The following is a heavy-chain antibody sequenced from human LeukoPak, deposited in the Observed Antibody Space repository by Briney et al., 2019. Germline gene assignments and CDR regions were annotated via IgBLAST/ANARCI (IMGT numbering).Heavy chain of an antibody. Sequence: GGSLRLSCAASGFTFSSYAMNWVRQAPGKGLEWVSGISGSGAGTEYADSVKGRFTISRDNSKNTLYLQMNSLRAEDTAVYYCAKIYDILTGYWLWGQGTLVTVSA. CDR1: GFTFSSYA. CDR2: ISGSGAGT. D-gene: IGHD3-9*01. V-gene: IGHV3-23*01. CDR3: AKIYDILTGYWL. J-gene: IGHJ4*02.